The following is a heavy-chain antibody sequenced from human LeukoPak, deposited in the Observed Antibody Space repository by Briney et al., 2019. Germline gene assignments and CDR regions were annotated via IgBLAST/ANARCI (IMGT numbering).Heavy chain of an antibody. D-gene: IGHD3-10*01. V-gene: IGHV4-59*08. CDR3: AKTMVRGVEYYYGMDV. CDR2: IYYSGST. CDR1: GGSISSYY. Sequence: PSETLSLTCTVSGGSISSYYWSWIRQPPGKGLEWIGYIYYSGSTNYNPSLKSRVTISVDTSKNQFSLKLSSVTAADTAVYYCAKTMVRGVEYYYGMDVWGQGTTVTVSS. J-gene: IGHJ6*02.